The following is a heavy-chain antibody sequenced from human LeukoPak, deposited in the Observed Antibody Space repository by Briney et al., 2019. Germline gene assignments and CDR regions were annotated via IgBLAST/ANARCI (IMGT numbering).Heavy chain of an antibody. J-gene: IGHJ4*02. Sequence: GKSLRLSCAASGFTFSSYGMHWVRQAPGKGLEWLAVIWYDGGNKYYADSVKGRFTISRDNSKNTLYLQMNSLRAEDAAVYYCARESLQSNDYGDYYDYWGQGTLVTVSS. V-gene: IGHV3-33*01. CDR3: ARESLQSNDYGDYYDY. CDR1: GFTFSSYG. CDR2: IWYDGGNK. D-gene: IGHD4-17*01.